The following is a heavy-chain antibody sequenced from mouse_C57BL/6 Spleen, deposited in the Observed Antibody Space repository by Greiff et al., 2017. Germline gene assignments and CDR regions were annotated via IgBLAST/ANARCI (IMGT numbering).Heavy chain of an antibody. J-gene: IGHJ3*01. CDR3: TRITGTSGFAY. Sequence: VQLQQSGAELVRPGASVTLSCKASGYTFTDYEMHWVKQTPVHGLEWIGAIDPETGGTAYNQKFKGKAILTADKSSSTAYMELRSLTSEDSAVYYCTRITGTSGFAYWGQGTLVTVSA. V-gene: IGHV1-15*01. D-gene: IGHD4-1*01. CDR1: GYTFTDYE. CDR2: IDPETGGT.